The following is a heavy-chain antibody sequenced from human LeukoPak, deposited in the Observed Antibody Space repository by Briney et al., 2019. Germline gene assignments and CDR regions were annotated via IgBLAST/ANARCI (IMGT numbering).Heavy chain of an antibody. V-gene: IGHV3-30-3*01. D-gene: IGHD2-2*01. J-gene: IGHJ6*02. CDR3: ARDQADIVVVPAARDYYYYYGMDV. CDR1: GFTFSSYA. Sequence: GGSLRLSCAASGFTFSSYAMHWVRQAPGKGLEWVAVISYDGSNKYCADSVKGRFTISRDNSKNTLYLQMNSLRAEDTAVYYCARDQADIVVVPAARDYYYYYGMDVWGRGTTVTVSS. CDR2: ISYDGSNK.